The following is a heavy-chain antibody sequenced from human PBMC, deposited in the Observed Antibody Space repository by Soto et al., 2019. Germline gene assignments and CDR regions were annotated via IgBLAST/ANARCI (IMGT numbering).Heavy chain of an antibody. V-gene: IGHV4-39*01. J-gene: IGHJ6*02. Sequence: QLQLQESGPGLVKPSETLSLTCTVSGGSISSSSYYWGWIRQPPGKGLEWIGSIYYSGSTYYNPSLKSRVTISVDTSKNQFSRKLSSVTAADTAVYYCARHRGSSGWGGYYYGMDVWGQGTTITVSS. CDR1: GGSISSSSYY. D-gene: IGHD6-19*01. CDR3: ARHRGSSGWGGYYYGMDV. CDR2: IYYSGST.